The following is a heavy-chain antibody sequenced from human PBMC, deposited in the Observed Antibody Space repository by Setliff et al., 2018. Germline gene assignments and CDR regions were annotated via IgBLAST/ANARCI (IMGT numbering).Heavy chain of an antibody. CDR2: IYYSGNT. CDR1: GGSISSGGYY. V-gene: IGHV4-31*11. J-gene: IGHJ3*02. CDR3: ARVPRFTDTRNAFDI. Sequence: LSLTCAVSGGSISSGGYYWSWIRQHPGKGLEWIGYIYYSGNTYYNPSLKSRVTISVDTSKNQFSLKLSSVTAADTAVYYCARVPRFTDTRNAFDIWGQGTMVTVSS. D-gene: IGHD5-18*01.